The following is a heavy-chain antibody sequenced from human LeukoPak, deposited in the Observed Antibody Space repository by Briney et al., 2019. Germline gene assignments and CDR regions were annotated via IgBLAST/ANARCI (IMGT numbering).Heavy chain of an antibody. V-gene: IGHV4-31*03. D-gene: IGHD3-9*01. CDR3: ARGYFDWEEGWFDP. CDR2: IYYSGST. Sequence: PSQTLSLTCTVSGGSISSGGYYWSWIRQHPGKGLEWIGYIYYSGSTYYNPSLKSRVTISVDTSKNQFSLKLSSVTAADTAVYYCARGYFDWEEGWFDPWGQGTLVTVSS. CDR1: GGSISSGGYY. J-gene: IGHJ5*02.